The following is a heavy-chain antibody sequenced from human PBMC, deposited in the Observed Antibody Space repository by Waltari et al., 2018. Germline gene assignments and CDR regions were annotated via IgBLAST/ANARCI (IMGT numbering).Heavy chain of an antibody. CDR1: GGSFSGYY. CDR3: ARGGDGYNTDAFDI. J-gene: IGHJ3*02. CDR2: INHSGST. D-gene: IGHD5-12*01. V-gene: IGHV4-34*01. Sequence: QVQLQQWGAGLLKPSETLSLTCAVYGGSFSGYYWSWIRQPPGKGLEWIGEINHSGSTNYNPSLKSRVTISVDTSKNQFSLKLSSVTAADTAVYYCARGGDGYNTDAFDIWGQGTMVTVSS.